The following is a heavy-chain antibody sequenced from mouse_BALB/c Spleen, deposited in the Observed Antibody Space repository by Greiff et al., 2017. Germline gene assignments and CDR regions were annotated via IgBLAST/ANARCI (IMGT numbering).Heavy chain of an antibody. CDR2: ISSGGST. Sequence: EVKLVESGGGLVKPGGSLKLSCAASGFTFSSYAMSWVRQTPEKRLEWVASISSGGSTYYPDSVTGRFTISRDNARNILYLQMSSLSSEDTAMYYCARSTGMDAMDYWGQGTSVTVSS. D-gene: IGHD2-10*02. V-gene: IGHV5-6-5*01. CDR3: ARSTGMDAMDY. J-gene: IGHJ4*01. CDR1: GFTFSSYA.